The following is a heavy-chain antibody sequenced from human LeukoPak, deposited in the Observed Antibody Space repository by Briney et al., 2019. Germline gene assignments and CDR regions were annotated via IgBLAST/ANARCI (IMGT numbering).Heavy chain of an antibody. Sequence: SETLSLTCTVSGGSISCRSYYWGWIRQPPGKGLEWIGSIYYSGSTYYNPSLKSRVTISVYTSKNQFSLKLSSVTSADTAVYYCATNDYLRQLSLCPPGFDYSGQGAPFTVSS. V-gene: IGHV4-39*01. CDR1: GGSISCRSYY. CDR3: ATNDYLRQLSLCPPGFDY. CDR2: IYYSGST. D-gene: IGHD3-16*02. J-gene: IGHJ4*02.